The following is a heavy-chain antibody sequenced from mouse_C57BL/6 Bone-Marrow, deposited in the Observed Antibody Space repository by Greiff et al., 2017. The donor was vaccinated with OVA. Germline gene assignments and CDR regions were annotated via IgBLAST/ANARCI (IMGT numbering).Heavy chain of an antibody. Sequence: QVQLKQPGAELVKPGDSVKVSCKASGYTFTSYWMHWVKQRPGQGLEWIVRIHPSDSDTNYNQKFKGKATLTVDKSSSTAYMQLSSLTSEDSAVYYCEIEGDYGNYFYWYFDVWGTGTTVTVSS. CDR1: GYTFTSYW. D-gene: IGHD2-1*01. V-gene: IGHV1-74*01. CDR2: IHPSDSDT. CDR3: EIEGDYGNYFYWYFDV. J-gene: IGHJ1*03.